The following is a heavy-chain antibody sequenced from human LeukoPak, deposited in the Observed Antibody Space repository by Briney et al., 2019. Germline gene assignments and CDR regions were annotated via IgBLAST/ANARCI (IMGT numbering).Heavy chain of an antibody. V-gene: IGHV1-2*02. Sequence: ASVTVSCTASGYSFTAYYMHWVRQAPGQGLEWVAWINPNTGDTNYAQNFQGRVNMTRDTSISSAYMELSRLTSDDTAVYFCARSYYDSSGYYNPYYYMDVWGKGTTVTVSS. D-gene: IGHD3-22*01. CDR1: GYSFTAYY. J-gene: IGHJ6*03. CDR3: ARSYYDSSGYYNPYYYMDV. CDR2: INPNTGDT.